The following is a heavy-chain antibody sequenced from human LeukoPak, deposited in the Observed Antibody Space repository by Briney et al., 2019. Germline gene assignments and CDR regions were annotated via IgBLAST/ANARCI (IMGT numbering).Heavy chain of an antibody. CDR3: ASLPGP. Sequence: SETLSLTCAVYGGSFSTYYWNWIRQSPGKGLEWIGYIYYSGSTNYNPSLKSRVTISVDTSKNQFSLKLSSVTAADTAVYYCASLPGPWGQGTLVTVSS. D-gene: IGHD1-14*01. V-gene: IGHV4-59*01. J-gene: IGHJ5*02. CDR2: IYYSGST. CDR1: GGSFSTYY.